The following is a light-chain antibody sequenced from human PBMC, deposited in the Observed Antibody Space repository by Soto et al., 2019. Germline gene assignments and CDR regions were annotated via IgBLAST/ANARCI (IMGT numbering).Light chain of an antibody. Sequence: QSVLTQVASVSGSPGQSITISCTGTSSDVGGRDFVSWYQQHPGKAPKLIIYNVNYRPSGVSDRFSGSKSGNTASLTISGLQADDEADYYCSSYTSTTTVVFGGGTQLTVL. V-gene: IGLV2-14*03. J-gene: IGLJ3*02. CDR2: NVN. CDR1: SSDVGGRDF. CDR3: SSYTSTTTVV.